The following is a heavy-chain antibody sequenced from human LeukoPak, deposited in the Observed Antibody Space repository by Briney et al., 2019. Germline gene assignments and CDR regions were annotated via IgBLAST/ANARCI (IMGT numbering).Heavy chain of an antibody. CDR2: IYTSGST. V-gene: IGHV4-61*02. CDR1: GGSISSCSYY. J-gene: IGHJ6*03. D-gene: IGHD6-13*01. Sequence: SETLSLSCTASGGSISSCSYYWSWMRQPAGKGLEWIGRIYTSGSTNYNPSLKSRVTISVDTSKNQFSLKLSSVTAADTAVYYCARESSYSSSWYVYYYMDVWGKGTTVTISS. CDR3: ARESSYSSSWYVYYYMDV.